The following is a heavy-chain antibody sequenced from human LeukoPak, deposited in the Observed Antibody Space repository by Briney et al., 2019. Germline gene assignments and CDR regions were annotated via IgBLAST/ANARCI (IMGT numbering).Heavy chain of an antibody. D-gene: IGHD3-3*01. CDR1: GFTFSSYA. Sequence: GGSLRLSCAASGFTFSSYAMSWVRQAPGKGLEWVSPISDTGGSTYYADSVKGRFTISRDNSKNTLYLQMNSLRAEDTAVYYCAKAAYDFWSGYGSWGQGTLVTVSS. CDR3: AKAAYDFWSGYGS. J-gene: IGHJ5*02. V-gene: IGHV3-23*01. CDR2: ISDTGGST.